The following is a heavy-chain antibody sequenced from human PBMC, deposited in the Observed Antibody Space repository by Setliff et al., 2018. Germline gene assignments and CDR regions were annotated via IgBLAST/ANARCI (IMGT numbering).Heavy chain of an antibody. D-gene: IGHD5-18*01. CDR2: IDPSGDYT. V-gene: IGHV1-46*01. CDR3: ARAPLESGYYYGQGHYFDY. Sequence: ASVKVSCKASGYTFTGYYMHWVRQAPGQGLEWMGIIDPSGDYTNYAQKFQGRVTMTRDTSTNTVYLEVSSLRSEDTAVYYCARAPLESGYYYGQGHYFDYWGQGTLVTVSS. CDR1: GYTFTGYY. J-gene: IGHJ4*02.